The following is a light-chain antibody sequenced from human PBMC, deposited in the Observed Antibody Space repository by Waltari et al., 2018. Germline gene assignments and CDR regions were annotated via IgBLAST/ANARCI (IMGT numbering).Light chain of an antibody. J-gene: IGLJ3*02. CDR1: SSDIGFYNY. Sequence: QSVLTQPASVSGSPGQSITISCTGTSSDIGFYNYVSWYQQHPGKAPKLMIYDVSERPSGVSNRFSGSKSGNTASLTISGLQAEDEADYYCNSYAGSSSWVFGGGTKLTVL. V-gene: IGLV2-14*01. CDR3: NSYAGSSSWV. CDR2: DVS.